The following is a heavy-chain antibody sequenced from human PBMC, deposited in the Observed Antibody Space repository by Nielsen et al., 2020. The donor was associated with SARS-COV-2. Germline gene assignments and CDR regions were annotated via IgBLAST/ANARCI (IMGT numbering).Heavy chain of an antibody. CDR3: ARGGSIPARPLDY. J-gene: IGHJ4*02. CDR2: INPNSGAT. V-gene: IGHV1-2*06. CDR1: GYTFTGSY. Sequence: ASVKVSCKASGYTFTGSYVHWVRQAPGQGLEWMGRINPNSGATIYAQKFQGRVTMTRDTSISPAYLEVTRLRSDDTAVYYCARGGSIPARPLDYWGLGTLVTVSS. D-gene: IGHD6-6*01.